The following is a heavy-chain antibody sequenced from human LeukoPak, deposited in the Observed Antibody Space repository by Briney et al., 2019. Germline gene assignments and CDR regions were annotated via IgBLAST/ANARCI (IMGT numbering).Heavy chain of an antibody. D-gene: IGHD1/OR15-1a*01. CDR3: AHRLDLVGNWHSGAFDF. Sequence: SGPTLVYPTETLTLTCTFSGFSLRSSPMGVGWIRQPPGKALEWLALIYWDDDKRYRPSLQSRLTITKDTSKNQIVLTMTNMDPVDTATYFCAHRLDLVGNWHSGAFDFWGRGTMVTVSS. CDR1: GFSLRSSPMG. CDR2: IYWDDDK. V-gene: IGHV2-5*02. J-gene: IGHJ3*01.